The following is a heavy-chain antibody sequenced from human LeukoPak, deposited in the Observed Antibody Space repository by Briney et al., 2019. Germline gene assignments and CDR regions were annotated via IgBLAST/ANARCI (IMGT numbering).Heavy chain of an antibody. CDR2: ISNSGGTT. Sequence: GGSLRLSCAASGFTFSSHAMSWVRQAPGKGLEWVSSISNSGGTTYYADSVKGRFTISRDNSKNTLYLQMNSLRAEDTAVYYCAKRLAVAATRFFDYWGQGTLVTVSS. CDR3: AKRLAVAATRFFDY. CDR1: GFTFSSHA. D-gene: IGHD6-19*01. J-gene: IGHJ4*02. V-gene: IGHV3-23*01.